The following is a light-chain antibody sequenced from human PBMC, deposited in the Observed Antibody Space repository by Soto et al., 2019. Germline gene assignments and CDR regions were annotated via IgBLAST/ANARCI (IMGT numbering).Light chain of an antibody. V-gene: IGLV2-14*01. CDR3: SSYTSTSTVI. CDR2: EVS. J-gene: IGLJ2*01. CDR1: SSDVGDYNY. Sequence: QSVLTQPASVSGSPGQSITISCTGSSSDVGDYNYVSWYQQHPGKAPKLMIYEVSNRPSGVSDRFSGSKSGNTASLTISGLQTEDDADYYCSSYTSTSTVIFGGGTKVTVL.